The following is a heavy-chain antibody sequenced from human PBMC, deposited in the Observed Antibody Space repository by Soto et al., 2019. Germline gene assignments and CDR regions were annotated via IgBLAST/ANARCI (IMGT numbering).Heavy chain of an antibody. J-gene: IGHJ4*02. CDR1: GFPLRSFG. V-gene: IGHV3-30*03. Sequence: QVQLVESGGGVVQPGMSLRLSCVASGFPLRSFGVHWVRQAPGKGLDWVAFISFHEIDKYYADSVKGRFTISKDNSKNTLYLEMSSLRPEDTAVYYCARGDRDVDYWGRGTLLTVSS. CDR3: ARGDRDVDY. CDR2: ISFHEIDK.